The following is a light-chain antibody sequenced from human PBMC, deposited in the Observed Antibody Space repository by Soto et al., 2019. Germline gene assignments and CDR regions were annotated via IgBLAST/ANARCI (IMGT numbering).Light chain of an antibody. CDR1: SSDVGGYNY. V-gene: IGLV2-14*03. CDR3: NSYTSNSTVV. J-gene: IGLJ2*01. CDR2: DVS. Sequence: QSALTQPASVSGSPGQSITISCTGTSSDVGGYNYVSWYQHHPGKAPKLMIYDVSNRPSGVSNRFSGSKSGNTASLTISGLQTEDEADYYCNSYTSNSTVVFGGGTKLTV.